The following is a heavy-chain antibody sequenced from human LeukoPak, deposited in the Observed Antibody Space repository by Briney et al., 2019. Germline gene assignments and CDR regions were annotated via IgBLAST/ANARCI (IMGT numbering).Heavy chain of an antibody. J-gene: IGHJ4*02. CDR1: GFTFSSYW. CDR2: INSDGSNT. CDR3: ARESSVWGSYGN. V-gene: IGHV3-74*01. D-gene: IGHD3-16*01. Sequence: GGSLRLSCAASGFTFSSYWMHWVRQAPGKGLVWVSRINSDGSNTSYADSVKGRFTISRDNAKNTLYLQMNSLRAEDTAVYYCARESSVWGSYGNWGQGTLVTVSS.